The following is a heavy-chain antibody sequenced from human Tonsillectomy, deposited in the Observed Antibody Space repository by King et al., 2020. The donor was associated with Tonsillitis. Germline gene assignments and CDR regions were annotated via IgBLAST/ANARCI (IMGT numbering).Heavy chain of an antibody. CDR2: ISYDGSNK. V-gene: IGHV3-30*18. CDR3: AKDYYSNYFGYYCMDV. J-gene: IGHJ6*02. CDR1: GFTFSTYG. D-gene: IGHD4-11*01. Sequence: VQLVESGGGVVQPGRSLRLSCAASGFTFSTYGMHLVRQAPGKGLEGVAVISYDGSNKYYADSVKGRFTISRDNSKTTLYLQMNSLRAEDTAVYYCAKDYYSNYFGYYCMDVWGQGTTVTVS.